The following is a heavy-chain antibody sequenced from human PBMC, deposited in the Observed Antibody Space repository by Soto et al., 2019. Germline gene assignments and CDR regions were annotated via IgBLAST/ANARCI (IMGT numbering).Heavy chain of an antibody. Sequence: AAEQVSCKACGYMFTKYGINSVRQAPGQALEWMGWISAYNGNTNFAQTFQGRLTMTTDTSTATSYMQLRSLRYDGTAVYYCARSPHIAMVRGGSRPHHHPEGMEGSGPGTTLTVSS. CDR2: ISAYNGNT. J-gene: IGHJ6*01. D-gene: IGHD3-10*01. CDR3: ARSPHIAMVRGGSRPHHHPEGMEG. CDR1: GYMFTKYG. V-gene: IGHV1-18*04.